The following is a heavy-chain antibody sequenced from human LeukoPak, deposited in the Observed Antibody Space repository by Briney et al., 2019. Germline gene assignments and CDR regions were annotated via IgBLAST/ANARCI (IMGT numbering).Heavy chain of an antibody. D-gene: IGHD1-1*01. J-gene: IGHJ3*02. V-gene: IGHV3-48*01. CDR2: ISSSSSTI. CDR1: GFTFSSYS. Sequence: PGGSLRLSCAASGFTFSSYSMSWVRQAPGMGLEWVSYISSSSSTIYYADSVKGRFTISRDSAKNSLYLQMNSLRAEDTAMYYCARTTPVHAFDIWGQGTMVTVSS. CDR3: ARTTPVHAFDI.